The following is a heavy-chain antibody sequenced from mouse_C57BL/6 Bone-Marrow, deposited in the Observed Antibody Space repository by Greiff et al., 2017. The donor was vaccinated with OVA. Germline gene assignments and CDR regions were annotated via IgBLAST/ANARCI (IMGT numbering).Heavy chain of an antibody. V-gene: IGHV1-42*01. CDR1: GYSFTGYY. CDR2: INPSTGGT. J-gene: IGHJ2*01. Sequence: EVQLQQSGPELVKPGASVKISCKASGYSFTGYYMNWVKQSPEKSLEWIGEINPSTGGTSYNQKFKAKATLTVDKSSSTAYMQLKSLTSEDSAVYYCARWRYWGQGTTLTVSS. CDR3: ARWRY.